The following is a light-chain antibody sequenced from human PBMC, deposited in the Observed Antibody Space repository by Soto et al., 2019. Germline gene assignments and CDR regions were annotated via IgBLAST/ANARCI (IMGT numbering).Light chain of an antibody. CDR2: DAS. V-gene: IGKV1-5*01. CDR3: QQYVTFSGT. Sequence: DIQMTQPPHSLYAYVGDTVTVTCRASQSVSGWLAWYQHKPGEAPKLLIYDASALPRGVPSRFSGSGSGTKFTLTITSLHPEDFATYYCQQYVTFSGTFGPGTKVDIK. CDR1: QSVSGW. J-gene: IGKJ1*01.